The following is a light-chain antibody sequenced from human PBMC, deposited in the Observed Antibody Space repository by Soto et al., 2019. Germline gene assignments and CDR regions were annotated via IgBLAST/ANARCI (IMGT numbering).Light chain of an antibody. Sequence: QSVLTQPASVSGSPGQSITISCTGTSSDVGGYNYVSWYQQHPGKAPKLMIYEVSNRPSGVSNRFSGSKSGNTASLTISGIPAEDEEDYYCCSYTGSSTFVVFGGGTKLTVL. J-gene: IGLJ2*01. CDR1: SSDVGGYNY. CDR3: CSYTGSSTFVV. V-gene: IGLV2-14*01. CDR2: EVS.